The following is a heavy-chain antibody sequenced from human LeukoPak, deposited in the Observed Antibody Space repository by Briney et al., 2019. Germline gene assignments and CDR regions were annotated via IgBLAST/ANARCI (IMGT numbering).Heavy chain of an antibody. V-gene: IGHV3-23*01. CDR3: AKGRAPYSFGPGFDY. Sequence: GGSLRLSCAASGFTFGSYAMNWVRQAPGKGREWVSGISGSGGTTYYGDSVKGLFTISRDNSKNTLYLQMNSLRAEDTAVYYCAKGRAPYSFGPGFDYWGQGTLVTVSS. J-gene: IGHJ4*02. CDR2: ISGSGGTT. CDR1: GFTFGSYA. D-gene: IGHD5-18*01.